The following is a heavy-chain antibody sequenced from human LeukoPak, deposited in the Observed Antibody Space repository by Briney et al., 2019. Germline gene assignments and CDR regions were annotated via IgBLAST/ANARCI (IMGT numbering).Heavy chain of an antibody. CDR3: AKDGRGVVTNWFDP. Sequence: PGGSLRLSCAASGFTFSSYAMSWVRQAPGKGLEWVSAISGSGGSTYYADSAKGRFTISRDNSKNTLYLQMNSLRAEDTAVYYCAKDGRGVVTNWFDPWGQGTLVTVSS. J-gene: IGHJ5*02. CDR1: GFTFSSYA. V-gene: IGHV3-23*01. D-gene: IGHD3-3*01. CDR2: ISGSGGST.